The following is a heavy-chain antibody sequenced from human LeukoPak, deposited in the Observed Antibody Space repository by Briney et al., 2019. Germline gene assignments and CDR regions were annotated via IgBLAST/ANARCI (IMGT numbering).Heavy chain of an antibody. V-gene: IGHV4-30-4*01. J-gene: IGHJ6*02. CDR2: IYYRGST. D-gene: IGHD3-3*01. Sequence: PSQTLSLTCTVSGGSISSGDYYWSWIRQPPGKGLEWIGYIYYRGSTNYNPSLKSRVTVSVDTSKNHFSLKLTSVTAADTAVYYCARSLSPAVGGKYYYFYGMDVWGQGTTVTVSS. CDR1: GGSISSGDYY. CDR3: ARSLSPAVGGKYYYFYGMDV.